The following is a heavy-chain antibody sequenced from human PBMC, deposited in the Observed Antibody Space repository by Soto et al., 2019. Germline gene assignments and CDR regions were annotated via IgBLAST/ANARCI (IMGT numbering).Heavy chain of an antibody. CDR2: TSYDGSDK. Sequence: QVQLVESGGGVVQPGSSLRGSCVGSGFTFRSYVIHWVRQAPGKGLEWVALTSYDGSDKYYDDSVRGRFTISRDNSRNTVDLQMDSLRLEDTALYYCARWGTTGGLDVWDQGTPVSVS. J-gene: IGHJ6*02. CDR3: ARWGTTGGLDV. CDR1: GFTFRSYV. D-gene: IGHD3-16*01. V-gene: IGHV3-33*05.